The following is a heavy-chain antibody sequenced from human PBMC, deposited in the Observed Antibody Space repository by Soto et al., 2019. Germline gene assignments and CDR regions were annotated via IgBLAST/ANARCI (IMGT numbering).Heavy chain of an antibody. CDR3: ARSPSPLVASASWFDP. CDR2: ISAYNGNT. CDR1: GYAFTSYG. J-gene: IGHJ5*02. D-gene: IGHD2-15*01. Sequence: ASVKVSCKASGYAFTSYGISWVRQAPGQGLEWMGWISAYNGNTNYAQKLQGRVTMTTDTSTSTAYMELRSLRSDDTAVYYCARSPSPLVASASWFDPWGQGTLVTVSS. V-gene: IGHV1-18*01.